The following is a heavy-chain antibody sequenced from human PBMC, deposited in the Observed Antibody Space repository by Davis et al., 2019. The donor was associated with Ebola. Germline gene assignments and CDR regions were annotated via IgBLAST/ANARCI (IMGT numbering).Heavy chain of an antibody. J-gene: IGHJ6*03. V-gene: IGHV4-61*05. CDR3: ARITIFGVVYMDV. Sequence: PSETLSLTCTVSGGSISSSSYYWGWIRQPPGKGLEWIGRIYTSGSTNYNPSLKSRVTMSIDTSKDQFSLKLSSVTAADTAVYYCARITIFGVVYMDVWGKGTTVTVSS. CDR2: IYTSGST. D-gene: IGHD3-3*01. CDR1: GGSISSSSYY.